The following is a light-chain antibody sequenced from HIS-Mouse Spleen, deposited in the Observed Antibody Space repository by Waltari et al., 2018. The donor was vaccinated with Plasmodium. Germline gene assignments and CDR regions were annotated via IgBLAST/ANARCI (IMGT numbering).Light chain of an antibody. CDR1: NIGRKN. CDR3: QVWDSSTV. V-gene: IGLV3-9*01. CDR2: RDS. J-gene: IGLJ3*02. Sequence: SYELTQPLPVSVALGQTARITRGGNNIGRKNVHWYQQNPGQAPVQGIYRDSHRPSGIPEPFSDSNSGNTATLTISRAQAGDEADYYCQVWDSSTVFGGGTKLTVL.